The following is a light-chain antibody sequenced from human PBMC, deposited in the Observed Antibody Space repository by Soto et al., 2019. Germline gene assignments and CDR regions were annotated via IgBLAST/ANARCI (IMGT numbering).Light chain of an antibody. Sequence: QSVLTQPPSASWTPGQRVTISFFGSSSNIGSNTVNWYQQLPGTAPKLLIYSNNQRPSGVPDRFSGSKSGTSASLAISGLQSEDEADYYCAAWDDSLNGVFGTGTKVTVL. CDR3: AAWDDSLNGV. J-gene: IGLJ1*01. CDR1: SSNIGSNT. V-gene: IGLV1-44*01. CDR2: SNN.